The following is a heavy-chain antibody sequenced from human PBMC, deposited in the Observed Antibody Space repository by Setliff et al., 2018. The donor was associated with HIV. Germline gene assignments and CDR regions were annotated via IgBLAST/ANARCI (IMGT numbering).Heavy chain of an antibody. J-gene: IGHJ6*03. CDR3: ARVFTVAGTYYYYYMDV. D-gene: IGHD6-19*01. Sequence: PSETLSLTCTVSGGSISSGGYYWRWIRQHPGMGLEWIGYIYYSGRTYYNPSLKSRITMSVDTSKNQFSLKLSSVTAADTAVYYCARVFTVAGTYYYYYMDVWGKGTTVTVSS. V-gene: IGHV4-31*02. CDR2: IYYSGRT. CDR1: GGSISSGGYY.